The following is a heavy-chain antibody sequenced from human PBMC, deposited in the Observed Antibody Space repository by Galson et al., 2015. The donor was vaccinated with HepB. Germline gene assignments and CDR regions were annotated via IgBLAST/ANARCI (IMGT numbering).Heavy chain of an antibody. D-gene: IGHD1-7*01. J-gene: IGHJ3*02. V-gene: IGHV3-21*01. CDR3: ASGVKTTEALDI. Sequence: KLSCTASGFTFSSYSMNWVRQAPGKGLEWISSISSCNSYTYYAETLQGRFTITTDTAKTTPYMHMNSLRAGDTAVYYCASGVKTTEALDIWGQGTMVTVSS. CDR1: GFTFSSYS. CDR2: ISSCNSYT.